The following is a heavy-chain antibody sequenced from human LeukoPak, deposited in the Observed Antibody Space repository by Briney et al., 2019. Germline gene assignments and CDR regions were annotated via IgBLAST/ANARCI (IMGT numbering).Heavy chain of an antibody. D-gene: IGHD6-13*01. CDR2: IYYSGST. V-gene: IGHV4-59*12. CDR3: ARGSDTAAGLY. CDR1: GGSINSYY. J-gene: IGHJ4*02. Sequence: SETLSLTCTVSGGSINSYYWSWIRQPPGKGLEWIGYIYYSGSTNYNPSLQSRVTISLDTSKNQFSLRLSSVTAADTAVYYCARGSDTAAGLYWGQGTLVTVSS.